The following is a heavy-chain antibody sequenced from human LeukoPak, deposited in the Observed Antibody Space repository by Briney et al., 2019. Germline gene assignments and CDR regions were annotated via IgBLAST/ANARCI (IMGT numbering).Heavy chain of an antibody. J-gene: IGHJ4*02. Sequence: GGSLRLSCAASGFTFSSYSMNWVRQAPGKGLEWVSSISSSSYIYYADSVKGRFTISRDNAKNSLYLQMNSLRAEDTAVYYCARALVVPAAYDYWGQGTLVTVSS. CDR1: GFTFSSYS. CDR2: ISSSSYI. V-gene: IGHV3-21*01. D-gene: IGHD2-2*01. CDR3: ARALVVPAAYDY.